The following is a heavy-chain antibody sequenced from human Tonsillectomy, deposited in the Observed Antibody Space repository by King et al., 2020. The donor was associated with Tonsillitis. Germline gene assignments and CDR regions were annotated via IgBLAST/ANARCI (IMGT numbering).Heavy chain of an antibody. V-gene: IGHV4-34*01. CDR3: ARGNFPSWPQPRPPPYYYVMDV. Sequence: VQLQQWGAGLLKPSETLSLTCAVYGGSFSGYYWSWIRQPPGKGLECIGEVNHSGSTNYNPSLKSRITISVDTSRNQFSLKLSSVTAADTAVYYCARGNFPSWPQPRPPPYYYVMDVWGQGTTVTVSS. CDR1: GGSFSGYY. D-gene: IGHD2-2*01. J-gene: IGHJ6*02. CDR2: VNHSGST.